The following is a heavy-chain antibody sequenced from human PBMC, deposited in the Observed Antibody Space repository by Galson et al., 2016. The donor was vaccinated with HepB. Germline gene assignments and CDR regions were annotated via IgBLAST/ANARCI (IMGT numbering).Heavy chain of an antibody. D-gene: IGHD1-26*01. CDR1: GQSLQDSKVG. V-gene: IGHV2-5*02. CDR2: IYWDDDR. CDR3: ARRLDSSGGPCFDY. Sequence: PALVKPTQTLTLTCTVSGQSLQDSKVGVGWIRQPPGKAPEWLGIIYWDDDRRYSPSLKNRISIAQDMSKNEVVLTLANVEPGDTGTYYCARRLDSSGGPCFDYGGQGILVKVAS. J-gene: IGHJ4*02.